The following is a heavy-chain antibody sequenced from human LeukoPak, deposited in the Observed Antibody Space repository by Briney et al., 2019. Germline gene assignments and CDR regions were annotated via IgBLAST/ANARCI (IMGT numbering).Heavy chain of an antibody. CDR3: ARERYYYDSSGYHRFFDY. V-gene: IGHV4-59*12. CDR1: GGSISNNY. D-gene: IGHD3-22*01. J-gene: IGHJ4*02. Sequence: PSETLSLTCTVSGGSISNNYWSWFRQPPGKGLEWIGYIYYSGSTNYNPSLKSRVTISVDTSKNQFSLKLSSVTAADTAVYYCARERYYYDSSGYHRFFDYWGQGTLVTVSS. CDR2: IYYSGST.